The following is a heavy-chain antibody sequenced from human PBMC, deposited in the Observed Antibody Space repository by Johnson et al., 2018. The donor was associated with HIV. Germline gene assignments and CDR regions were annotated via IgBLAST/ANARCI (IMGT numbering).Heavy chain of an antibody. J-gene: IGHJ3*02. CDR3: PRETNSAMAGDAFDI. CDR1: GFTVSRNY. Sequence: VQLVESGGGLIQPGGSLRLSCAVFGFTVSRNYMSWVRQAPGKGMEWVSVIHSGGSTYYADSVKGRFTISRDNSKNTLYLQMNSLRAEDTAVYYCPRETNSAMAGDAFDIWGQGTMVTVSS. V-gene: IGHV3-53*01. D-gene: IGHD5-18*01. CDR2: IHSGGST.